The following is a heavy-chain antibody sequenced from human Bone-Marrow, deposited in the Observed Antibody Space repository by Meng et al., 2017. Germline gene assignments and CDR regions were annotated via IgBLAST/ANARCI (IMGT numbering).Heavy chain of an antibody. J-gene: IGHJ4*02. D-gene: IGHD4-11*01. Sequence: QGQLQQSGEGLLKPSETLSLTCVVSGGSFSDYYWSWIRQPPGKGLEWIGEINHSGSANYNPSLEGRATISVDTSQNNLSLRLSSVTAADSAVYYCARGPTTMAHDFDYWGQGTLVTVSS. V-gene: IGHV4-34*01. CDR1: GGSFSDYY. CDR3: ARGPTTMAHDFDY. CDR2: INHSGSA.